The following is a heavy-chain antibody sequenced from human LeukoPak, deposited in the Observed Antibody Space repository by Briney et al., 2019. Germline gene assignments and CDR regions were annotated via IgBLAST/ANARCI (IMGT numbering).Heavy chain of an antibody. D-gene: IGHD3-22*01. Sequence: GGSLRLSCAASGFTFSGYSMNWVRQAPGKGLEWVSYISSSSSTIYYADSVKGRFTISRDNAKNSLYLQMNSLRAEDTAVYYCARRHYYDSSDYYYLYYFDDWGQGTLVTVSS. CDR2: ISSSSSTI. CDR3: ARRHYYDSSDYYYLYYFDD. CDR1: GFTFSGYS. J-gene: IGHJ4*02. V-gene: IGHV3-48*01.